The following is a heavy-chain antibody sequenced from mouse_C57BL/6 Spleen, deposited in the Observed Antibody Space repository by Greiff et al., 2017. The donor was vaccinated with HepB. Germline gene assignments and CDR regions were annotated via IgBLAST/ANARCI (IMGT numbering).Heavy chain of an antibody. CDR3: ARAGGSSYWFAY. J-gene: IGHJ3*01. CDR1: GFTFSSYA. Sequence: EVQLQQSGGGLVKPGGSLKLSCAASGFTFSSYAMSWVRQTPEKRLEWVATISDGGSYTYYPDNVKGRFTISRDNAKNNLYLQMSHLKSEDTAMYYCARAGGSSYWFAYWGQGTLVTVSA. V-gene: IGHV5-4*01. CDR2: ISDGGSYT. D-gene: IGHD1-1*01.